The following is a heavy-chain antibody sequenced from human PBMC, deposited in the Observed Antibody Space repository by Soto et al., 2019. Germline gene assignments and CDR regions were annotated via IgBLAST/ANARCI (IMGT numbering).Heavy chain of an antibody. CDR1: GGSISSYY. V-gene: IGHV4-59*01. D-gene: IGHD2-2*01. CDR3: ARDHPDIVVVPAAIDSSSSLDYYYYYYMDV. Sequence: SETLSLTCTVSGGSISSYYWSWIRQPPGKGLEWIGYIYYSGSTNYNPSLKSRVTISVDTSRNQFSLKLSSVTVADTAVYYCARDHPDIVVVPAAIDSSSSLDYYYYYYMDVWGKGTTVTVSS. J-gene: IGHJ6*03. CDR2: IYYSGST.